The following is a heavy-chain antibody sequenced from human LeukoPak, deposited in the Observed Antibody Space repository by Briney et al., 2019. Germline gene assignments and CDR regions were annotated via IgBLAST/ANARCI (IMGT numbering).Heavy chain of an antibody. CDR2: IDNTGVMT. Sequence: GGSLRLSCAASAFFFRRYAMSWARQPSGKGPEWVSGIDNTGVMTYYGDSVKGRFTISRDNSKNTLYLQVNSLRAEDTAVYYCARVSRDTSNFDSWGQGTLVTVSA. V-gene: IGHV3-23*01. J-gene: IGHJ4*02. CDR1: AFFFRRYA. CDR3: ARVSRDTSNFDS. D-gene: IGHD3-3*02.